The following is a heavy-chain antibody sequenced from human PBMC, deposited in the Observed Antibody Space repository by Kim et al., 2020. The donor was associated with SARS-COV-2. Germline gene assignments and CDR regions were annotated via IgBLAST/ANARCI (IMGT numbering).Heavy chain of an antibody. Sequence: SGGSTYYADSVKGRFTISRDNSKNTLYLQMNSLRAEDTAVYYCARGYDGGWGQGTLVTVSS. J-gene: IGHJ4*02. D-gene: IGHD5-12*01. V-gene: IGHV3-66*01. CDR2: SGGST. CDR3: ARGYDGG.